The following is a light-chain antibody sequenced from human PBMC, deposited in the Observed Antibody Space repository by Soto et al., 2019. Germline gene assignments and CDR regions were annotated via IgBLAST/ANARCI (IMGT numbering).Light chain of an antibody. CDR3: AAWDDSLRGYV. CDR1: SSNIGSNY. J-gene: IGLJ1*01. CDR2: NNN. Sequence: QSVLTQSPSASGTPGQRVTISCSGSSSNIGSNYVYWYQQLPGAAPKLLIYNNNQRPSGVPDRFSGSKSATSASLALSGLRSEXXXDYYCAAWDDSLRGYVFGTGTKLTVL. V-gene: IGLV1-47*02.